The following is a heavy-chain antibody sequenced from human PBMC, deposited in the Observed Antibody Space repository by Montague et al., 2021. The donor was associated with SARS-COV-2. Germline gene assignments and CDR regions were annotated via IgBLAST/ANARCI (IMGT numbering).Heavy chain of an antibody. Sequence: SETLSLTCTVSGGSISSYYWSWIRQPPGKGLEWIGYIYYSGSTNHNPSLKSRVTISVDTSKNQFSLKLSSVTAADTAVYYCARGSRQWLVRPPHYYYFDYWGQGTLVTVSS. J-gene: IGHJ4*02. CDR1: GGSISSYY. CDR2: IYYSGST. V-gene: IGHV4-59*12. D-gene: IGHD6-19*01. CDR3: ARGSRQWLVRPPHYYYFDY.